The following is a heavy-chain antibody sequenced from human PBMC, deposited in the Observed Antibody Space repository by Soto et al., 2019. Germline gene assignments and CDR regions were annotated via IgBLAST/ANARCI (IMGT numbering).Heavy chain of an antibody. V-gene: IGHV4-61*01. D-gene: IGHD7-27*01. CDR1: GGSASSGTYY. J-gene: IGHJ2*01. CDR2: IYRGSP. CDR3: SRDQGLGGGYFAL. Sequence: QVQLQESGPGQVKPSETLFLTCTVSGGSASSGTYYWSWIRQPAGKGLEWMGYIYRGSPNYNPALESRATISVDTSRTQFSLMLSSVTAADTAVYYCSRDQGLGGGYFALWGRGTLVTVSS.